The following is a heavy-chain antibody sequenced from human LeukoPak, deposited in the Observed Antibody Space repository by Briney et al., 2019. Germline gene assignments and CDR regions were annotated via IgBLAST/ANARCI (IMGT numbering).Heavy chain of an antibody. CDR3: AKEKYSNGFFDY. Sequence: GGSLRLSCAASGFTFSSYAMSWVRQAPGKGLEWVSAISGNGGRTYYPDSVKGRFTISRDNSKDTLYLQMNSLSPEDTAVYYCAKEKYSNGFFDYWGQGTLVSVSS. J-gene: IGHJ4*02. CDR2: ISGNGGRT. CDR1: GFTFSSYA. D-gene: IGHD3-22*01. V-gene: IGHV3-23*01.